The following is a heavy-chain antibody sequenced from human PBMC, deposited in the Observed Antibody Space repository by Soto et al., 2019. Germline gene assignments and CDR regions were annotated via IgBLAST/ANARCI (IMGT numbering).Heavy chain of an antibody. D-gene: IGHD7-27*01. CDR2: IIPVFGTT. Sequence: QVHVVQSGAEVKKPGSSVKVTCKAFGGTFNSFGINWVRQAPGQGLEWMGGIIPVFGTTKYAQKFRDRVMLFADGSTSTSYMELSSLTSDDTSVYYCAIEVWGRGGYYLDSWGQGTLVTVSS. CDR3: AIEVWGRGGYYLDS. J-gene: IGHJ4*02. V-gene: IGHV1-69*01. CDR1: GGTFNSFG.